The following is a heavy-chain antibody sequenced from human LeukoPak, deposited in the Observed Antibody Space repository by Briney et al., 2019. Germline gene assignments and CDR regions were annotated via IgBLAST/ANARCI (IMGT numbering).Heavy chain of an antibody. V-gene: IGHV4-39*01. CDR1: GGSISSSSYY. D-gene: IGHD3-22*01. CDR2: IYYSGST. J-gene: IGHJ4*02. CDR3: ARPSYYYDSSGYYHHYFDY. Sequence: SKTLSLTCTVSGGSISSSSYYWGWIRQPPGKGLEWIGSIYYSGSTYYNPSLKSRVTISVDTSKNQFSLKLSSVTAADTAVYYCARPSYYYDSSGYYHHYFDYWGQGTLVTVSS.